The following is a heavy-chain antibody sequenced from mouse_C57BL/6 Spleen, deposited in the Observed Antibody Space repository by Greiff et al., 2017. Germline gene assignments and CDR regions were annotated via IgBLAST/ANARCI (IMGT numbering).Heavy chain of an antibody. CDR2: ISSGGSYT. CDR1: GFTFSSYG. Sequence: DVKLVESGGDLVKPGGSLTLSCAASGFTFSSYGMSWVRQTPDKRLEWVATISSGGSYTYYPDSVKGRFTISRDNDKNTLYLKMSSLKSEDTAMYYCAGRYYGYDGGFDDWGQGTTLTVSS. J-gene: IGHJ2*01. CDR3: AGRYYGYDGGFDD. D-gene: IGHD2-2*01. V-gene: IGHV5-6*02.